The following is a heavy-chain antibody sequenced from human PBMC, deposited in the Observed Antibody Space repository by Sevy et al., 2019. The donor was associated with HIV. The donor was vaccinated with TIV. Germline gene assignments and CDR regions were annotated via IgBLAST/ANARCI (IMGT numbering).Heavy chain of an antibody. CDR2: INPNSGGT. D-gene: IGHD6-13*01. CDR1: GYTFTGYY. J-gene: IGHJ6*02. Sequence: RASVKVSCKASGYTFTGYYMHWVRQAPGQGLEWMGWINPNSGGTNYAQKFQGRVTMTRDTSISTAYMELGRLRSDDTAGYYCARIGYSSSWYYYYGMDVWGQGTTVTVSS. CDR3: ARIGYSSSWYYYYGMDV. V-gene: IGHV1-2*02.